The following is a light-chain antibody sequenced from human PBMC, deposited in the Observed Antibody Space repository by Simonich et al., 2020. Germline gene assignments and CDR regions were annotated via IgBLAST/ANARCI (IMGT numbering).Light chain of an antibody. J-gene: IGKJ4*01. CDR2: WAS. Sequence: DIVMTQSPDSLAVSLGERANINCKSSQSVLYSSNNKNYLAWYQQKPGQPPKLLIYWASTRESGVPDRFSGSGSGTDFTLTISSLQAEDVAVYYCKQYYSTPLTFGGGTKVEIK. V-gene: IGKV4-1*01. CDR3: KQYYSTPLT. CDR1: QSVLYSSNNKNY.